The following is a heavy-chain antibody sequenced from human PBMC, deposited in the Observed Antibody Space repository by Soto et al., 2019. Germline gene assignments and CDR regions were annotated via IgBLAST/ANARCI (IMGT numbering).Heavy chain of an antibody. CDR1: GGTFEVYA. CDR2: ISRYGDIT. J-gene: IGHJ6*02. CDR3: ARECGYMAPTPISHSGLDV. D-gene: IGHD5-12*01. Sequence: GGSKRLSSTAAGGTFEVYAMTWVRQATGKGLEWVSAISRYGDITYYADSVKGRFTISRDNSKNTLYLQMNSLRAEDTAVYYCARECGYMAPTPISHSGLDVWGQAPTVTVSS. V-gene: IGHV3-23*01.